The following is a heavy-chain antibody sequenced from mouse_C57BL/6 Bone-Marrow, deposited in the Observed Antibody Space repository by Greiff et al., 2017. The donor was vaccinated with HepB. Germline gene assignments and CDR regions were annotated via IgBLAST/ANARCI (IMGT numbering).Heavy chain of an antibody. Sequence: QVHVKQSGAELAKPGASVKLSCKASGYTFTSYWMHWVKQRPGQGLEWIGYINPSSGYTKYNQKFKDKATLTADKSSSTAYMQLSSLTSEDSAVYYCARSDYDGVYAMDYWGQGTSVTVSS. CDR2: INPSSGYT. D-gene: IGHD2-4*01. CDR3: ARSDYDGVYAMDY. CDR1: GYTFTSYW. V-gene: IGHV1-7*01. J-gene: IGHJ4*01.